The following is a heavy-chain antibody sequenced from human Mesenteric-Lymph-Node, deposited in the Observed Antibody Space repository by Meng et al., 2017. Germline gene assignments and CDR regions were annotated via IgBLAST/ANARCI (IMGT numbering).Heavy chain of an antibody. D-gene: IGHD3-10*01. Sequence: SETLSLTCTVSGDSITMNSHYWAWIRQPAGKGLEWIGRIYSSGSTNYNPSLKSRVTISVDTSKNQFSLKLSSVTAADTAVYYCARDNYGSGSYYNENWFDPWGQGTLVTVSS. CDR3: ARDNYGSGSYYNENWFDP. J-gene: IGHJ5*02. V-gene: IGHV4-61*02. CDR2: IYSSGST. CDR1: GDSITMNSHY.